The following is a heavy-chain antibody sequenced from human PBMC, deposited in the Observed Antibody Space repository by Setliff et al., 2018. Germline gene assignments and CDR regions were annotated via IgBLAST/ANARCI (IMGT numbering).Heavy chain of an antibody. Sequence: SETLSLTCTVSGDSISSRTYYWSWIRQPAGKGLEWIGHIYTSWSTIYNPSLKSRLTISLDTSKNQFSLNLSSVTAADTAVYYCARMSGFLYMDVWGKGNAVIVSS. D-gene: IGHD3-3*01. J-gene: IGHJ6*03. CDR2: IYTSWST. V-gene: IGHV4-61*09. CDR1: GDSISSRTYY. CDR3: ARMSGFLYMDV.